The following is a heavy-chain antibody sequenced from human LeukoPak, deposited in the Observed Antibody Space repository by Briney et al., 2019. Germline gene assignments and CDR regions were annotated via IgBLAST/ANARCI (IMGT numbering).Heavy chain of an antibody. CDR3: ARTAARRFDY. Sequence: ALVKVSCKASRYTFPSYFMHWVRQAPGQGLEWMGIINPTGGSTTYAQKFQGRVTMTRDTSTSTVYMELSSLRSDDTAVYYCARTAARRFDYWGQGTLVTVSS. V-gene: IGHV1-46*01. CDR1: RYTFPSYF. J-gene: IGHJ4*02. CDR2: INPTGGST. D-gene: IGHD6-6*01.